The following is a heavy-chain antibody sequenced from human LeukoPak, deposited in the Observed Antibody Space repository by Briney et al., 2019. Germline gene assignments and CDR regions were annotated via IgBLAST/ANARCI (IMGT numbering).Heavy chain of an antibody. CDR2: IWYDGSNK. J-gene: IGHJ4*02. V-gene: IGHV3-33*01. CDR3: ARDHDSSIHSPFDY. Sequence: GGSLRLSCAASGFTFSSYGMHWVRQAPGKGLEWVAVIWYDGSNKYYADSVKGRFTISRDNSKNTLYLQMNSLRAEDTAVYYCARDHDSSIHSPFDYWGQGTLVTVSS. D-gene: IGHD6-13*01. CDR1: GFTFSSYG.